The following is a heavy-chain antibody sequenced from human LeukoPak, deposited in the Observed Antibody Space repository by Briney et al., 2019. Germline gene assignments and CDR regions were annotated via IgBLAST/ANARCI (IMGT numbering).Heavy chain of an antibody. CDR3: AKGGIAMADYYFDY. CDR2: INTDGSRT. V-gene: IGHV3-74*01. CDR1: GFPFSSYW. J-gene: IGHJ4*02. D-gene: IGHD6-19*01. Sequence: GGSLRLSCAASGFPFSSYWIHWVRQPPGKGLVWVSHINTDGSRTSYADSVKGRFTISRDNAKNTLFLQMNSLRAEDTAVYYCAKGGIAMADYYFDYWGQGTLVTVSS.